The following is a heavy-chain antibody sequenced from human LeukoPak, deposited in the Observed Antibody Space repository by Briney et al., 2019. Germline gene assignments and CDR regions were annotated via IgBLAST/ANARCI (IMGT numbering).Heavy chain of an antibody. CDR2: ISYDGSIK. CDR3: TRDPLYCSGGRCYYYGMDV. Sequence: PGRSLRLSCAASGFTFSNYALHWVRQAPGKGLDWVAVISYDGSIKYYADSVKGRFTISRDNSNNTLYLQMNSLSAEDTAVYYCTRDPLYCSGGRCYYYGMDVWGQGTTVTVSS. CDR1: GFTFSNYA. V-gene: IGHV3-30-3*01. J-gene: IGHJ6*02. D-gene: IGHD2-15*01.